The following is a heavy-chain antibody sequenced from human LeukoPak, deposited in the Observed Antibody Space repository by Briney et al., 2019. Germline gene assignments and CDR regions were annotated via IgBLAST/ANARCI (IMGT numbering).Heavy chain of an antibody. CDR1: GFTFSSYG. J-gene: IGHJ2*01. CDR2: IWYDGSNK. V-gene: IGHV3-33*01. D-gene: IGHD5-18*01. CDR3: ARDRGYSYGLYFDH. Sequence: GGSLRLSCAASGFTFSSYGMHWVRQAPGKGLEWVAVIWYDGSNKYYADSVKGRFTISRDNSKNTLYLQMNSLRAEDTAVYYCARDRGYSYGLYFDHWGRGTLVTVSS.